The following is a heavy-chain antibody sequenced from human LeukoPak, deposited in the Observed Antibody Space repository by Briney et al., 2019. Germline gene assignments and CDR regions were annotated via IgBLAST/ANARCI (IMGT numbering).Heavy chain of an antibody. D-gene: IGHD2-2*01. V-gene: IGHV3-48*03. CDR3: ARGAYCSSTSCPTDYYGMDV. J-gene: IGHJ6*02. Sequence: GGSLRLSCAASGFTFSSYEMNWVRQAPGKGLEWVSYISSSGSTIYYADSVKGRFTISRDNAKNSLYLQMNSLRAEDTAVYYCARGAYCSSTSCPTDYYGMDVWGQGTTVTVSS. CDR1: GFTFSSYE. CDR2: ISSSGSTI.